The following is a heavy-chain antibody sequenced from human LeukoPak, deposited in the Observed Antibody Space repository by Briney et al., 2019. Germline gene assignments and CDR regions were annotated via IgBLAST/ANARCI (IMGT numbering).Heavy chain of an antibody. Sequence: GGSLRLSCAASGFTFSSYEMNWVRQAPGKELEWVSYISSSGSTIYYADSVKGRFTISRDNAKNSLYLQMNSLRAEDTAVYYCVRVPVGATTGPDWGQGTLVTVSS. CDR2: ISSSGSTI. J-gene: IGHJ4*02. CDR3: VRVPVGATTGPD. V-gene: IGHV3-48*03. CDR1: GFTFSSYE. D-gene: IGHD1-26*01.